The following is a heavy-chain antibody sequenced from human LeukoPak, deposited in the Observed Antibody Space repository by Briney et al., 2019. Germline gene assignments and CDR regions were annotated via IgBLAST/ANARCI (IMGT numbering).Heavy chain of an antibody. J-gene: IGHJ4*02. CDR3: ARGNNSPPVWWPRAPRSVYYFDY. CDR1: GFTFSDYY. CDR2: ISSSGSTI. V-gene: IGHV3-11*04. D-gene: IGHD4/OR15-4a*01. Sequence: GGSLRLSCAASGFTFSDYYMSWIRQAPGKGLEWVSYISSSGSTIYYADSVKGRFTISRDNAKNSLYLQMNSLRAEDTAVYYCARGNNSPPVWWPRAPRSVYYFDYWGQGTLVTVSS.